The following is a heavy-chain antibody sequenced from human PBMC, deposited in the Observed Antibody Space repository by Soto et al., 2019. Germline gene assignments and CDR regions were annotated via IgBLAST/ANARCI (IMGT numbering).Heavy chain of an antibody. CDR1: GFTFDDYA. V-gene: IGHV3-9*01. D-gene: IGHD6-13*01. Sequence: EVQLVESGGGLVQPGRSLRLSYAASGFTFDDYAMHWVRQAPGKGLEWVSGISWNSGSIGYADSVKGRFTISRDNAKNSLYLQMNSLRAEDTALYYCAKDRSSSRTNWFDPWGQGTLVTVSS. J-gene: IGHJ5*02. CDR2: ISWNSGSI. CDR3: AKDRSSSRTNWFDP.